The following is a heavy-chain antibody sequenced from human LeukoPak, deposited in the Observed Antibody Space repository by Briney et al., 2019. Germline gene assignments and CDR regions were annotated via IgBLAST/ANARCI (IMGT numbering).Heavy chain of an antibody. J-gene: IGHJ4*02. CDR3: ARGYDILTGWRSLPHLFDY. CDR2: INWNGGST. V-gene: IGHV3-20*04. D-gene: IGHD3-9*01. CDR1: GFTFDDYG. Sequence: PGGSLRLSCAASGFTFDDYGMSWVRQAPGKGLEWVSGINWNGGSTGYADSVKGRFTISRDNAKNSLSLQMNSLRAEDTALYYCARGYDILTGWRSLPHLFDYWGQGTLVTVSS.